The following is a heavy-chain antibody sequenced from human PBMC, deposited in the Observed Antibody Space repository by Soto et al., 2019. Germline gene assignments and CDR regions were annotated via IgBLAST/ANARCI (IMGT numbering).Heavy chain of an antibody. V-gene: IGHV3-33*01. J-gene: IGHJ4*02. CDR1: GFTFSSYG. CDR2: IWYDGSNK. Sequence: QVQLVESGGGVVQPGRSLRLSCAASGFTFSSYGMHWVRQAPGKGLEWVAVIWYDGSNKYYADSVKGRFTISRDNSKNTLYLQRTSLSAEDTAVYYCAREVIASPYYFDYWGQGTLVTVSS. CDR3: AREVIASPYYFDY. D-gene: IGHD2-21*01.